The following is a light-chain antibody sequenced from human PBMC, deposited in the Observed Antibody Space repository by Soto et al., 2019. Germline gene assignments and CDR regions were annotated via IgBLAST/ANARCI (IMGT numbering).Light chain of an antibody. Sequence: QSVLTQPRSVSGSPGQSVTISCSGTSSDVGGYKYVSWYQQHPGKAPELMIYDVNMRPSGVPDRFSGSKSGNTASLTISGLQAEDEADYYCCSYAGSYTYVFGTGTKVTVL. CDR3: CSYAGSYTYV. V-gene: IGLV2-11*01. CDR1: SSDVGGYKY. J-gene: IGLJ1*01. CDR2: DVN.